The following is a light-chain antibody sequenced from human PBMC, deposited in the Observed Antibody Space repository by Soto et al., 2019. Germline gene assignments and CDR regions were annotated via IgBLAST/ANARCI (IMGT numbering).Light chain of an antibody. CDR2: AVS. CDR3: CSYTRLSTVV. CDR1: SSDVGGYNH. J-gene: IGLJ2*01. Sequence: QSVLTQPASVSGSPGQSITISCTGTSSDVGGYNHVSWYQHSPGKAPKLILFAVSDRPSGVSHRFSGSKSGNTASLTISGLQAEDEADYYCCSYTRLSTVVFCGGTKVTV. V-gene: IGLV2-14*01.